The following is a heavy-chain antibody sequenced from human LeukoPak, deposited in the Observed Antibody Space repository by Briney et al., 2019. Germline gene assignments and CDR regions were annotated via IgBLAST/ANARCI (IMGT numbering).Heavy chain of an antibody. CDR1: GFNISPYA. CDR3: AKEVLYCVAGGKCYGGLRH. V-gene: IGHV3-30*02. CDR2: ISSDGINK. Sequence: GGSLRLSCAASGFNISPYAFHWVRQAPGKGLEWLTFISSDGINKYYADSVKGRFTISRDNSRNTVYVQMTSLRVEDTAVYFCAKEVLYCVAGGKCYGGLRHWGQGTLVTVSS. J-gene: IGHJ4*02. D-gene: IGHD2-21*01.